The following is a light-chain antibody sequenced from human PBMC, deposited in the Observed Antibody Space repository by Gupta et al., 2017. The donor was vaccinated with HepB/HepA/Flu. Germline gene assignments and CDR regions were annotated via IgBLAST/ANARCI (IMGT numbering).Light chain of an antibody. CDR2: DVS. CDR1: SSDVGGYNF. Sequence: QSALTQPASVSGSPGPSITISCTGTSSDVGGYNFVSWYQQHPGKAPKVMIYDVSNRPSGVSSRFSGSKSGNTASLTISGLQAEDEADYYCSSYTSSSTRVFGGGTKLTVL. V-gene: IGLV2-14*03. J-gene: IGLJ3*02. CDR3: SSYTSSSTRV.